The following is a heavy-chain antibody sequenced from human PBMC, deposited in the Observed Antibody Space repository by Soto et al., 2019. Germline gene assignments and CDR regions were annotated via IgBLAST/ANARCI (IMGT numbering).Heavy chain of an antibody. CDR2: IYYSGST. Sequence: PSETSLTCTVSGGSISSGDYYWSWIRQPPGKGLEWIGYIYYSGSTFYNPSLKSRVTISVDTSKNQFSLKLRSVTAADTAVYYCARDSYDSSGDSFDYWGQGTLVTVSS. V-gene: IGHV4-30-4*01. J-gene: IGHJ4*02. D-gene: IGHD3-22*01. CDR1: GGSISSGDYY. CDR3: ARDSYDSSGDSFDY.